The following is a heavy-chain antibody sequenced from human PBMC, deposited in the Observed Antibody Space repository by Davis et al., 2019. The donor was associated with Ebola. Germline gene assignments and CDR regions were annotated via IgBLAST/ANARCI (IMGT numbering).Heavy chain of an antibody. CDR2: ISNNGGNK. Sequence: GGSLRLSCAAFGFTLSSYGMHWVRQAPGKGLEWVAGISNNGGNKYYADSVKGRFTISRDNSKNALYLQMNSLRGEDTAVYYCAKTLVREVMVYASYFDYWGQGTLVTVSS. CDR1: GFTLSSYG. D-gene: IGHD2-8*01. CDR3: AKTLVREVMVYASYFDY. J-gene: IGHJ4*02. V-gene: IGHV3-30*18.